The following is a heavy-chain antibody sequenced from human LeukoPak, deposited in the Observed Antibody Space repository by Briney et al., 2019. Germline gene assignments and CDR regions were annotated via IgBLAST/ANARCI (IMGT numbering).Heavy chain of an antibody. D-gene: IGHD2-8*01. CDR3: ARAVGYCTNGVCPGEKLAYYFDY. CDR1: GFTVSSNY. V-gene: IGHV3-53*01. J-gene: IGHJ4*02. Sequence: GGSLRLSCAASGFTVSSNYMSWVRQAPGKGLEWVSAIYSGGSNYYAASVKGRFTISRDNSKNMLYLQMNSLRDEDTAVYYCARAVGYCTNGVCPGEKLAYYFDYWGQGTLVTVSS. CDR2: IYSGGSN.